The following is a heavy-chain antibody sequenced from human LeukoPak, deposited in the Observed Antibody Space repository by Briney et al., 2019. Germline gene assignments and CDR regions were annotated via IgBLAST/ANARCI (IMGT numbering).Heavy chain of an antibody. CDR3: ARDGHIVVVPAAMRRRDYYYYGMDV. Sequence: SVKVSCKASGGTFSSYAISWVRQAPGQGLEWMGGIIPIFGTANYAQKFQGRVTITADESTSTAYMELSSLRSEDTAVYYCARDGHIVVVPAAMRRRDYYYYGMDVWGQGTTVTVSS. CDR1: GGTFSSYA. D-gene: IGHD2-2*01. CDR2: IIPIFGTA. J-gene: IGHJ6*02. V-gene: IGHV1-69*13.